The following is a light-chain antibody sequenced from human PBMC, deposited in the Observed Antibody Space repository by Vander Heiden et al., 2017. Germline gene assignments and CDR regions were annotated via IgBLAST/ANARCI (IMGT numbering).Light chain of an antibody. Sequence: QSALTQPASVSGSPGPSIPISCTGTSSDVGGYNYVSWYQHHPAKAPKLMIYDVSNRPSGVSNRFSGSKSGNTASLTISGLQAEDEADYYCSSYTRSSTWVFGGGTKLTVL. V-gene: IGLV2-14*03. CDR2: DVS. CDR1: SSDVGGYNY. CDR3: SSYTRSSTWV. J-gene: IGLJ3*02.